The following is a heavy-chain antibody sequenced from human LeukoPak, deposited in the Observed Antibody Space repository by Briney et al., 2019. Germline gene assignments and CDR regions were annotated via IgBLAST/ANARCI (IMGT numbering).Heavy chain of an antibody. CDR1: GGSISSYY. J-gene: IGHJ3*02. CDR2: IYTSGST. D-gene: IGHD3-22*01. V-gene: IGHV4-4*07. CDR3: ARYDYYDSSGLPLDAFDI. Sequence: SETLSLTCTVSGGSISSYYWSWIRQPAGKGLEWIGRIYTSGSTNYNPSPKSRVTISVDKSKNQFSLKLSSVTAADTAVYYCARYDYYDSSGLPLDAFDIWGQGTMVTVSS.